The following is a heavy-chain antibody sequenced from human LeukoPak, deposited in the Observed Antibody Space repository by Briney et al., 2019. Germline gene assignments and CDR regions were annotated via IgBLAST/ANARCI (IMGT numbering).Heavy chain of an antibody. Sequence: ASVKVSCKASGYTFTSYYMHSVRQAPGQGLERMGIINPSGGSTSYAQKFQGRVTMTRDTSTSTVYMELSSLRSEDTAVYYCARSVGATAWIDYWGQGTLVTVSS. V-gene: IGHV1-46*01. D-gene: IGHD1-26*01. CDR3: ARSVGATAWIDY. CDR2: INPSGGST. CDR1: GYTFTSYY. J-gene: IGHJ4*02.